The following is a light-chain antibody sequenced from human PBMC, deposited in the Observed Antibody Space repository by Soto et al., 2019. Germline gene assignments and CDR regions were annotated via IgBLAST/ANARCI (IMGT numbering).Light chain of an antibody. CDR2: LNSDGSH. CDR1: SGHSSYA. J-gene: IGLJ2*01. V-gene: IGLV4-69*01. Sequence: QLVLTQSPSASASLGASVRLTCTLSSGHSSYAISWHQQQPGKGPRYLIKLNSDGSHIKGDATPDRFSGSSSGGERYLTIAGLQAEDEADYYWQTWVTGSRIFGGGTKLTVL. CDR3: QTWVTGSRI.